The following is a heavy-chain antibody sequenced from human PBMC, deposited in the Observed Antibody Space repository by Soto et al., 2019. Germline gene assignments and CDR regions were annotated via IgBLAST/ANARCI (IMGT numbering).Heavy chain of an antibody. D-gene: IGHD1-1*01. Sequence: EVQVVESGGDLVEPGGSLRLSCVTSGFMFSSAWMSWVRQGPGKGLECVARIKSKNDGREADYAAPVNGRFSISRDDSKSTVYLQMNSLRAEDTARYFCVEGWNDFWGQGTLVTVSS. CDR3: VEGWNDF. V-gene: IGHV3-15*01. CDR2: IKSKNDGREA. J-gene: IGHJ4*02. CDR1: GFMFSSAW.